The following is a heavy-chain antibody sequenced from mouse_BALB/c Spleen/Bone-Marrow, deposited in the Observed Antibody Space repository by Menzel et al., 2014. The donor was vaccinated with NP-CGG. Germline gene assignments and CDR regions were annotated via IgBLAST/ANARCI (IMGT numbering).Heavy chain of an antibody. Sequence: EVNVVESGGGLVQPGGSLKLSCAASGFSFSRYTMSWVRQTPEKRLEWVAYISNGGGSTYYPDTDTVKGRFTISGDNAKNTLFLQMSSLKSEDTAMYYCAGHGVRREWYFDDWGAGTTVTVSS. CDR2: ISNGGGST. J-gene: IGHJ1*01. D-gene: IGHD2-14*01. CDR3: AGHGVRREWYFDD. CDR1: GFSFSRYT. V-gene: IGHV5-12-2*01.